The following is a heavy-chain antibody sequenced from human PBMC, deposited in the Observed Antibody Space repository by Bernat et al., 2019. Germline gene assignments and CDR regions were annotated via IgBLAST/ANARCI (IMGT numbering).Heavy chain of an antibody. D-gene: IGHD2-15*01. CDR1: GFTFSSYA. CDR3: ARDGGYCSGGSCYHDAFDI. J-gene: IGHJ3*02. CDR2: ISGSGGST. V-gene: IGHV3-23*01. Sequence: EVQLLESGGGLVQPGGSLRLSCAASGFTFSSYAMSWVRQAPGKGLEWVSAISGSGGSTYYADSVKGRFTISRDNSKNTLYLQMNSLRAEDTAVYYCARDGGYCSGGSCYHDAFDIWGQGTMVTVSS.